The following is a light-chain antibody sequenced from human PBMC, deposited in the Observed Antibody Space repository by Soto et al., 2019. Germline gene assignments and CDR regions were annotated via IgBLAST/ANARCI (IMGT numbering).Light chain of an antibody. Sequence: DIQMTQSPTTLSASVGASVTITGRASQTVSSWLAWYQQKPGKAPKLLIYKESSLERGVPSRFSGSGSGTEFTLTISSLQPDDFAVYYCQQYNSYSDFGQGTRLEI. J-gene: IGKJ5*01. CDR1: QTVSSW. CDR3: QQYNSYSD. CDR2: KES. V-gene: IGKV1-5*03.